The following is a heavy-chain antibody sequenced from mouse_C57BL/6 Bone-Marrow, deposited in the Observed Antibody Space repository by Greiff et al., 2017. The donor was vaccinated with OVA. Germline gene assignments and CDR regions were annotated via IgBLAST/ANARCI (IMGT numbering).Heavy chain of an antibody. CDR2: IDPETGGT. V-gene: IGHV1-15*01. D-gene: IGHD1-1*01. Sequence: VQGVESGAELVRPGASVTLSCKASGYTFTDYEMHWVKQTPVHGLEWIGAIDPETGGTAYNQKFKGKAILTADKSSSTAYMELRSLTSEDSAVYYGTRRKIYDYGSSPYYFDYWGQGTTLTVSS. CDR1: GYTFTDYE. CDR3: TRRKIYDYGSSPYYFDY. J-gene: IGHJ2*01.